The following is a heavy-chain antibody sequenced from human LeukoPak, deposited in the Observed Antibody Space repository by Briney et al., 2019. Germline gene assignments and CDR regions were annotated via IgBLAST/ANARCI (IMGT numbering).Heavy chain of an antibody. CDR3: ASSTTVTTPLTNYYYYGMDV. CDR2: IYYSGST. CDR1: GGSISSGDYY. J-gene: IGHJ6*02. V-gene: IGHV4-30-4*01. D-gene: IGHD4-17*01. Sequence: SETLSLTCTVSGGSISSGDYYWSWIRQPPGKGLEWIGYIYYSGSTYYNPSLKSRVTISVDRSKNQFSLKLSSVTAADTAVYYCASSTTVTTPLTNYYYYGMDVWGQGTTVTVSS.